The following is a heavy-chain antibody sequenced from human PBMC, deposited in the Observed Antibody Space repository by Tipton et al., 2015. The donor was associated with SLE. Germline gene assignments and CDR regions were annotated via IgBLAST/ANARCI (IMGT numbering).Heavy chain of an antibody. Sequence: TLSLTCTVPGGSISSYYWSWIRQPPGKGLEWIGYIYYSGSTNYNPSLKSRVTISVDTSKNQFSLKLSSVTAADTAVYYCARLDYYDSRGNYFDYWGQGTLVTVSS. CDR1: GGSISSYY. CDR2: IYYSGST. D-gene: IGHD3-22*01. V-gene: IGHV4-59*01. CDR3: ARLDYYDSRGNYFDY. J-gene: IGHJ4*02.